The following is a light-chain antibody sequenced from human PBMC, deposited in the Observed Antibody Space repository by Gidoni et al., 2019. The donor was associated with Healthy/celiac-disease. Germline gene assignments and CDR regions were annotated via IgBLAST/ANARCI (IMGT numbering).Light chain of an antibody. Sequence: QSALTQPASVSGSPGHPITISCTGTSSDVGSYNLVSWYQQHPGKAPKLMIYEGSKRPSGVSNRFSGSKSGNTASLTISGLQAEDEADYYCCSYAGSSTWVFGGGTKLTVL. CDR1: SSDVGSYNL. CDR2: EGS. J-gene: IGLJ3*02. V-gene: IGLV2-23*01. CDR3: CSYAGSSTWV.